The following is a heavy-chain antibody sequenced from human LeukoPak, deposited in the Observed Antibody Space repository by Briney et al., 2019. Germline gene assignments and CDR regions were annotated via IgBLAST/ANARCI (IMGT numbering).Heavy chain of an antibody. D-gene: IGHD3-10*01. V-gene: IGHV3-23*01. CDR3: AKDQRFGDLDDY. CDR1: GFTFSNYA. J-gene: IGHJ4*02. CDR2: ISGSAITT. Sequence: GGSLRLSCTTSGFTFSNYAMSWVRQALGKGLEWVSSISGSAITTYYADSVKGRFAISRDNSKNTLYLQMTSLRAEDTAVYYCAKDQRFGDLDDYRGQGTLVTVSS.